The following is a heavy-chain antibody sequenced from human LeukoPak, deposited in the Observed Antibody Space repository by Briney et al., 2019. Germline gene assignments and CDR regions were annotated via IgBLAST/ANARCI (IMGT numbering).Heavy chain of an antibody. D-gene: IGHD3-22*01. Sequence: GGSLRLSCAASGFTFSSNGMHWVRQAPGKGLEWVAVIWHDGSNKYYSDPVKGRFTISRDNSKNTLYLQMTSLRVEDTAVYYCARDGSSGYLHFDYWGQGTLVTVS. CDR3: ARDGSSGYLHFDY. CDR1: GFTFSSNG. V-gene: IGHV3-33*01. J-gene: IGHJ4*02. CDR2: IWHDGSNK.